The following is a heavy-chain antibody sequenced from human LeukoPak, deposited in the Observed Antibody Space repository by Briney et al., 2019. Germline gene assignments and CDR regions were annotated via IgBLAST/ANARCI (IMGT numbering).Heavy chain of an antibody. CDR1: GGSISSYY. D-gene: IGHD3-10*01. CDR2: IYYSGST. Sequence: SETLSLTCTVSGGSISSYYWSWIRQPPGEGLEWIGYIYYSGSTNYNPPLKSRVTISVDTSKNQSSLKLSSVTAADTAVYYCAGGVYYYYGMDVWGQGTTVTVSS. CDR3: AGGVYYYYGMDV. J-gene: IGHJ6*02. V-gene: IGHV4-59*01.